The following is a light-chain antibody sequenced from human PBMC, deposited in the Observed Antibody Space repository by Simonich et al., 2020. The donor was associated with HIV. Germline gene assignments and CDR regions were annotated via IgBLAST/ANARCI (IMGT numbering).Light chain of an antibody. CDR2: DAS. V-gene: IGKV3D-11*02. J-gene: IGKJ5*01. CDR3: QQRSNWPIT. CDR1: QSVSSSY. Sequence: EIVLTQSPGTLSLSPGERATLSCRASQSVSSSYLAWYQQKPGQAPRLLIYDASNRATGIPARFSGSGPGTDFTLTISSLEPEDFAVYYCQQRSNWPITFGQGTRLEIK.